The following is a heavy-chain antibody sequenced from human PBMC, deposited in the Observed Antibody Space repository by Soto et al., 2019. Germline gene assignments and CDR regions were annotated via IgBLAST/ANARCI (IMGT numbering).Heavy chain of an antibody. V-gene: IGHV3-23*01. D-gene: IGHD3-16*02. Sequence: PGGSLRLSCAASGFTFSSYAMSWVRQAPGKGLEWVSAISGSGGSTYYADSVKGRFTISRDNSKNTLYLQMNSLRAEDTAVYYCAKGLTFGGVIVPYFDYWGQGTLVTVSA. CDR2: ISGSGGST. CDR3: AKGLTFGGVIVPYFDY. J-gene: IGHJ4*02. CDR1: GFTFSSYA.